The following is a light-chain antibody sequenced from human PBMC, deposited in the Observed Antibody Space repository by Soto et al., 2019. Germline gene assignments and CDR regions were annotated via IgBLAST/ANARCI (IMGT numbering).Light chain of an antibody. Sequence: QSALTQPASVSGSPGQSITISCTGTHSDVGSYNLVSWYQQHPGKAPKLIIYEDSKRPSGVSNRFSGSKSGYTVSLTISGLEAEDEADYYCCSYAGSFSVIFGGGTKLTVL. CDR1: HSDVGSYNL. V-gene: IGLV2-23*01. CDR3: CSYAGSFSVI. CDR2: EDS. J-gene: IGLJ2*01.